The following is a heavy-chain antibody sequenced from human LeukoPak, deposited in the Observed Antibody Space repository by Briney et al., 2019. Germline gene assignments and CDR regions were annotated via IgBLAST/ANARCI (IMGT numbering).Heavy chain of an antibody. Sequence: AGGSLRLSCAASGFTFSSYAMSWVRQAPGKGLEWVSAISGSGGSTYYADSVKGRFTISRDNSKNTLYLQMNSLRAEDTAVYYCAKFRRECSSTSCLYYCYGMDVWGQGTTVTVSS. V-gene: IGHV3-23*01. D-gene: IGHD2-2*01. CDR2: ISGSGGST. CDR3: AKFRRECSSTSCLYYCYGMDV. J-gene: IGHJ6*02. CDR1: GFTFSSYA.